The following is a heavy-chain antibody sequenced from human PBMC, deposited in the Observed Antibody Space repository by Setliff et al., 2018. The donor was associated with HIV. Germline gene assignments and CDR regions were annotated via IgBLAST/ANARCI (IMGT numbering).Heavy chain of an antibody. Sequence: GGSLRLSCAASGFTFSSYAMSWVRQAPGKGLEWVSAISGSGGSTYYADSVKGRFTITRDNSKNTLYLQLNSLRAEDTAVYYCAKDPRAAVATICDYWGQGTLVTVSS. V-gene: IGHV3-23*01. D-gene: IGHD5-12*01. J-gene: IGHJ4*02. CDR2: ISGSGGST. CDR1: GFTFSSYA. CDR3: AKDPRAAVATICDY.